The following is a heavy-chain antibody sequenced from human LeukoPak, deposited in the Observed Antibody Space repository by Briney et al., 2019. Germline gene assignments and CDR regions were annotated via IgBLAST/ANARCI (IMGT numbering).Heavy chain of an antibody. Sequence: SETLSLTCAVYGGSFSGYYWSWIRQPPGKGLEWIGEINHSGSTNYHPSLKSRVTISVDTSKNQFSLKLSSVTAADTAVYYCARGRRPHYGSGIANWFDPWGQGTLVTVSS. D-gene: IGHD3-10*01. J-gene: IGHJ5*02. CDR3: ARGRRPHYGSGIANWFDP. V-gene: IGHV4-34*01. CDR1: GGSFSGYY. CDR2: INHSGST.